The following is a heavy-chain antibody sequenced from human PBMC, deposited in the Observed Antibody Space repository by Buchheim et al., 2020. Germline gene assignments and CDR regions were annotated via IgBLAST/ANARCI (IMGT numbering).Heavy chain of an antibody. CDR2: ISSSSSTI. V-gene: IGHV3-48*02. J-gene: IGHJ1*01. CDR3: ARGYYGGNSGIAEYFQH. CDR1: GFTFSSYS. D-gene: IGHD4-23*01. Sequence: EVQLVESGGGLVQPGGSLRLSCAASGFTFSSYSMNWVRQAPGKGLEWVSYISSSSSTIYYADSVKGRFTISRDNAKNSLYLQMNSLRDEDTAVYYCARGYYGGNSGIAEYFQHWGQGTL.